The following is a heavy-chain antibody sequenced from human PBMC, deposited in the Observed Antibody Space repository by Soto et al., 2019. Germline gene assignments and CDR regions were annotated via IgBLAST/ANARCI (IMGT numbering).Heavy chain of an antibody. CDR3: ARGFIPENY. D-gene: IGHD2-2*01. CDR2: IKTYNGNT. V-gene: IGHV1-18*01. J-gene: IGHJ4*02. Sequence: QVHLVQSEGEVKTPGASVRVSCKTSGYTFSDYGVSWVRRAPRQGLEWMGWIKTYNGNTKYEQKFQGRVTLSMDTSTRTVFLELTSLSFDDAAVYYCARGFIPENYWGQGTRVTVSS. CDR1: GYTFSDYG.